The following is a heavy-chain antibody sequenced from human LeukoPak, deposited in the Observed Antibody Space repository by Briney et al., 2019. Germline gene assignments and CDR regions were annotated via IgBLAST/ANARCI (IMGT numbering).Heavy chain of an antibody. Sequence: PGGSLRLSCAASGFTFSSYRMNWVRQAPGRGLEWVSSISSSSSYIYYADSVKGRFTISRDNAKNSLYPQMNSLRAEDTAVYYCARDSKSPRLYSSSWYRYYYYMDVWGKGTTVTVSS. CDR3: ARDSKSPRLYSSSWYRYYYYMDV. D-gene: IGHD6-13*01. V-gene: IGHV3-21*01. J-gene: IGHJ6*03. CDR1: GFTFSSYR. CDR2: ISSSSSYI.